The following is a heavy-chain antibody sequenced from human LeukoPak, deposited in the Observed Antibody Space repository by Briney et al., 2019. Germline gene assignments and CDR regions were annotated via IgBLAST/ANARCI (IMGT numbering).Heavy chain of an antibody. CDR2: INPNSGGT. Sequence: ASVKVSCKASGYTFTGYYMHWVRQAPGQGLEWMGWINPNSGGTNYAQKFQGRVTMTRDTSISTAYMELSRLRSDDTAVYYCARTLDEVPAARFDYWGQGTLVTVSS. CDR1: GYTFTGYY. D-gene: IGHD2-2*01. J-gene: IGHJ4*02. V-gene: IGHV1-2*02. CDR3: ARTLDEVPAARFDY.